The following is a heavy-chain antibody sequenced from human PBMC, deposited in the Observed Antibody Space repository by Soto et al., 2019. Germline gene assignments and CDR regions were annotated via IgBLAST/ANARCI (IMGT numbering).Heavy chain of an antibody. V-gene: IGHV4-4*08. J-gene: IGHJ4*02. CDR3: ARQPVAPGLRYFDS. D-gene: IGHD5-12*01. Sequence: SXTLSLTCTVSGDSINNYYWSWIRQTPGNGLEWIGYIFPTGANEYTPSLKSRITMSVDTSKSQFSLKVTTVTAAYTAVYYCARQPVAPGLRYFDSWGQGTLVTVSS. CDR2: IFPTGAN. CDR1: GDSINNYY.